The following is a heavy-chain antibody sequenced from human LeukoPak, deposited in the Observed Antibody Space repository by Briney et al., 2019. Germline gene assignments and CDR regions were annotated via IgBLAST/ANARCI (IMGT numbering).Heavy chain of an antibody. CDR3: ARATYSSGWYVFDY. V-gene: IGHV4-34*01. J-gene: IGHJ4*02. CDR1: GGSFSGYY. D-gene: IGHD6-19*01. Sequence: PSETLSLTCAVYGGSFSGYYWSWIRQPPGKGLEWIGEINHSGSTNYNPSLKSRVTISVDTSKNQFSLKLSSVTAADTAVYYCARATYSSGWYVFDYWGQGTLVTVSS. CDR2: INHSGST.